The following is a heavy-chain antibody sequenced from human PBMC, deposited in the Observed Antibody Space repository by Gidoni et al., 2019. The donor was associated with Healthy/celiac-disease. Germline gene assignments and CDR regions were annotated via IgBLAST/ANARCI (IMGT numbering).Heavy chain of an antibody. CDR2: ISAYNGNT. J-gene: IGHJ6*02. Sequence: QVQLVQSGAEVKKPGASVKVSCKASGYTFTSYGISWVRQAPGQGLEWMGWISAYNGNTNYAQKLQGRVTMTTDTSTSTAYMELRSLRSDDTAVYYCARGPRDSSSWSYYYYYYGMDVWGQGTTVTVSS. CDR1: GYTFTSYG. D-gene: IGHD6-13*01. CDR3: ARGPRDSSSWSYYYYYYGMDV. V-gene: IGHV1-18*04.